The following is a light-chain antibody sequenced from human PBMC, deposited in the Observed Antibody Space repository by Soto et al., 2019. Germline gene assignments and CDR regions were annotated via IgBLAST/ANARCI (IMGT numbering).Light chain of an antibody. CDR3: SSYAGNKNV. V-gene: IGLV2-8*01. J-gene: IGLJ1*01. Sequence: QSVLTQPPSASGSPGQSVTISCTGTSSDVGGYNYVSWYQQHPGKAPNLMIYEVSKRPSGVPDRFSGSKSGNTASLTVSGLQAEDEADYYCSSYAGNKNVFGTGTKVTVL. CDR2: EVS. CDR1: SSDVGGYNY.